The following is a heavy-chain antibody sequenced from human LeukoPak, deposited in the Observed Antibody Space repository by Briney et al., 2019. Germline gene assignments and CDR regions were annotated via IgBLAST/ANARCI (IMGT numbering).Heavy chain of an antibody. CDR2: INHSGST. J-gene: IGHJ4*02. D-gene: IGHD3-16*02. Sequence: SKTLSLTCAVYGGSFSGYYWSWIRQPPGKGLEWIGEINHSGSTNYNPSLKSRVTISVDTSKNQFSLKLSSVTAADTAVYYCARGDYDYVWGSYRKQAGLDYWGQGTLVTVSS. CDR3: ARGDYDYVWGSYRKQAGLDY. CDR1: GGSFSGYY. V-gene: IGHV4-34*01.